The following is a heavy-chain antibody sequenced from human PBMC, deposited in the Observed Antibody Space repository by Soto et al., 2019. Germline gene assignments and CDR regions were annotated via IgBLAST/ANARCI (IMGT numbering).Heavy chain of an antibody. J-gene: IGHJ4*02. CDR1: GGSISSGGYS. CDR2: IYHSGST. Sequence: QLQLQESGSGLVKPSQTLSLTCAVSGGSISSGGYSWGWIRQQPGKGLEWIGYIYHSGSTYYNPSLKSRVTISVDRSKNQFSLKLSSVTAADTAGYYCARAGGLGAVAVDYWGQGTLVTVSS. V-gene: IGHV4-30-2*01. CDR3: ARAGGLGAVAVDY. D-gene: IGHD6-19*01.